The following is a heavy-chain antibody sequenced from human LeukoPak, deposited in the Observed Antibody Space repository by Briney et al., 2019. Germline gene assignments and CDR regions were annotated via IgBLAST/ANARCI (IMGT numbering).Heavy chain of an antibody. V-gene: IGHV3-30*02. CDR2: IRYDGSNK. CDR1: GFTFSSYG. CDR3: AKDLVDIVATIDHYFDY. J-gene: IGHJ4*02. Sequence: PGGSPRLSCAASGFTFSSYGMHWVRQAPGKGLEWVAFIRYDGSNKYYADSVKGRFTISRDNSKNTLYLQMNSLRAEDTAVYYCAKDLVDIVATIDHYFDYWGQGTLVTVSS. D-gene: IGHD5-12*01.